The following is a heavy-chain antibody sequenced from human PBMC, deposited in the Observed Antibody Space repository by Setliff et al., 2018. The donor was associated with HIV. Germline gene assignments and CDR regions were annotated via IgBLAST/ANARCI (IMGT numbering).Heavy chain of an antibody. CDR2: INTSGST. Sequence: PSETLCLTWTVSGGSVSNYYWTWIRPSAGKGLEWIGHINTSGSTKYNPTLKSLLTMSVDSSGNQFSLTLTSVAASVTAVYYCARDPNTGWYYLDFWGPGALVTVSS. CDR3: ARDPNTGWYYLDF. D-gene: IGHD6-19*01. V-gene: IGHV4-4*07. CDR1: GGSVSNYY. J-gene: IGHJ4*02.